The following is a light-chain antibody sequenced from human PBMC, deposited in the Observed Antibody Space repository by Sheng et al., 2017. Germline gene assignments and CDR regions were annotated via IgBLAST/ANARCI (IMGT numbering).Light chain of an antibody. CDR3: QQYYSYPWT. Sequence: AIRMTQSPSSFSASTGDRVTITCRASQGISSYLAWYQQKPGKAPKLLIYAASTLQSGVPSRFSGSGSGTDFTLTISCLQSEDFATYYCQQYYSYPWTFAKGPRWK. V-gene: IGKV1-8*01. CDR2: AAS. J-gene: IGKJ1*01. CDR1: QGISSY.